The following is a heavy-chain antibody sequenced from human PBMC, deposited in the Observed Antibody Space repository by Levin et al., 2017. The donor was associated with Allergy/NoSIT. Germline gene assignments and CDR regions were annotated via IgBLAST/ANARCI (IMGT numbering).Heavy chain of an antibody. CDR3: ARLYCSSTSCYNYYYYMDG. J-gene: IGHJ6*03. Sequence: ASVKVSCKASGYTFTSYGISWVRQAPGQGLEWMGWISAYNGNTNYAQKLQGRVTMTTDTSTSTAYMELRSLRSDDTAVYYCARLYCSSTSCYNYYYYMDGWGKGTTVTVSS. V-gene: IGHV1-18*01. CDR1: GYTFTSYG. D-gene: IGHD2-2*02. CDR2: ISAYNGNT.